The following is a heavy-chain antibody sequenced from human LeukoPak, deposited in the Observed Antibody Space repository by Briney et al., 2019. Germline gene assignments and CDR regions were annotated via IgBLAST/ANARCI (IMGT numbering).Heavy chain of an antibody. CDR2: ISSSSSYT. Sequence: GGSLRLSCAASGFTFSDYYMSWIRQAPGKGLEWVSYISSSSSYTNYADSVKGRFTISRDNAKNSLYLQMNSLRAEDTAVYYCTAGYSSGWTYHFDYWGQGTLVTVSS. J-gene: IGHJ4*02. V-gene: IGHV3-11*06. D-gene: IGHD6-19*01. CDR1: GFTFSDYY. CDR3: TAGYSSGWTYHFDY.